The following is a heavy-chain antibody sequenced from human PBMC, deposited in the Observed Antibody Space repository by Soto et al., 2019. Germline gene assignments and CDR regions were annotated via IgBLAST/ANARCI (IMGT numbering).Heavy chain of an antibody. Sequence: QVQLVQSGAEVKKPGASVKVSCKASGYTFTSYDIIWVRQATGQGLEWMGWMNPSTGNTDSAEKFQGRLTMTRHTSIRTVYMELSSLSFEDTAVYYCARGSIIVAGGFDPWGQGTLVTVSS. CDR1: GYTFTSYD. J-gene: IGHJ5*02. CDR3: ARGSIIVAGGFDP. D-gene: IGHD6-19*01. V-gene: IGHV1-8*01. CDR2: MNPSTGNT.